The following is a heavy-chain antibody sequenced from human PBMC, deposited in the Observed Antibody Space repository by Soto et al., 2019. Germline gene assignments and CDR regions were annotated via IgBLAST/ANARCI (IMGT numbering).Heavy chain of an antibody. CDR2: IWYDGSNK. CDR3: ERDRPTSVSGGWYGLFRY. D-gene: IGHD6-19*01. V-gene: IGHV3-33*01. J-gene: IGHJ4*02. Sequence: QVQLVESGGGVVQPGRSLRLSCAASGFTFSSYGMHWVRQASGKGRAWVAGIWYDGSNKYYADSVKGRFTISRDNSKNTLYLQMNGLRGEETDVYYWERDRPTSVSGGWYGLFRYWGQGTLVTVSS. CDR1: GFTFSSYG.